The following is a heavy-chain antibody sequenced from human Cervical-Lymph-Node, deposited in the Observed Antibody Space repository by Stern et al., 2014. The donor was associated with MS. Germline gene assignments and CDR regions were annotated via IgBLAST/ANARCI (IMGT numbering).Heavy chain of an antibody. CDR2: IYPGDSET. D-gene: IGHD1-14*01. V-gene: IGHV5-51*01. CDR3: ARQTTAWASDV. CDR1: GFKFSIYW. J-gene: IGHJ4*02. Sequence: VQLVQSGAELIRPGESLKISCKGSGFKFSIYWIAWVRQMPGKVLVWMGIIYPGDSETRYSPSFQGQVTMSADKSTSTAYLQWSTLNASDTAMYFCARQTTAWASDVWGQGTLVTVSS.